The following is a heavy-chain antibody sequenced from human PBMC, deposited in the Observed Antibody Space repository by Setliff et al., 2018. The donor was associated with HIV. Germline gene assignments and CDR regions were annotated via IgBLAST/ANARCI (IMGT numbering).Heavy chain of an antibody. D-gene: IGHD5-18*01. Sequence: SETLSLTCTVSGGSISSSTYYWGWIRQPPGKGLEWIGTIYYSGSTYYNPSLKSRITISVDTSKNQFSLKLSSVTAADTAVYYCARRDGYSYGFYFDYWGQGTLVTVSS. V-gene: IGHV4-39*01. CDR3: ARRDGYSYGFYFDY. CDR2: IYYSGST. J-gene: IGHJ4*02. CDR1: GGSISSSTYY.